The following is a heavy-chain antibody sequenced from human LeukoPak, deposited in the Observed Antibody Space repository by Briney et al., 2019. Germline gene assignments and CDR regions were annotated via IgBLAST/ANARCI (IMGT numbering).Heavy chain of an antibody. V-gene: IGHV4-39*07. D-gene: IGHD2-15*01. CDR3: AKDPEYCSGGSCYYFDY. J-gene: IGHJ4*02. CDR2: IFYSGKT. CDR1: GGSISGSRYY. Sequence: PSETLSLTCTVSGGSISGSRYYWGWIRQPPGKGLEWIGSIFYSGKTYYNSSLNSRVTISVDTSKNQFSLKLTSVTAADTAVYYCAKDPEYCSGGSCYYFDYWGQGTLVTVSS.